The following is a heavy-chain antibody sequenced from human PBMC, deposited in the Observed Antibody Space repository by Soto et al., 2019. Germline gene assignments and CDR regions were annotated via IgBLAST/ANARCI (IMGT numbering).Heavy chain of an antibody. CDR3: ARIAPLAVLRGINWFDP. Sequence: SGPTLVNPTETLTLTCTVSGFSLSNARMGVSWIRQPPGKALEWLAHIFSNDEKSYSTSLKSRLTISKDTSKSQVVLTMTNMDPVDTATYYCARIAPLAVLRGINWFDPWGQGTLVTVSS. CDR2: IFSNDEK. V-gene: IGHV2-26*01. D-gene: IGHD3-3*01. J-gene: IGHJ5*02. CDR1: GFSLSNARMG.